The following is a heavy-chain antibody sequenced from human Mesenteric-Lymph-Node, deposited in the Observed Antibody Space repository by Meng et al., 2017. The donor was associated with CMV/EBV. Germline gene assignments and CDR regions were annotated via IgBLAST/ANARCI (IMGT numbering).Heavy chain of an antibody. Sequence: GSLRLSCAVYGGSFSGYYWSWIRQPPGKGLEWIGEINHSGSTNYNPSLKSRVTISVDTSKNQFSLKLSSVTAADTAVYYCARGPPIFVVVILYYYSGMDVWGQGTTVTVSS. D-gene: IGHD3-3*01. CDR2: INHSGST. J-gene: IGHJ6*02. V-gene: IGHV4-34*01. CDR3: ARGPPIFVVVILYYYSGMDV. CDR1: GGSFSGYY.